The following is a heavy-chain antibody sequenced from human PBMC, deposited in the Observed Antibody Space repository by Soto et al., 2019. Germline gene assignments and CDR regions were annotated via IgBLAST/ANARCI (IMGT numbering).Heavy chain of an antibody. CDR1: GYSMSSGSY. CDR2: IYHGGTT. V-gene: IGHV4-38-2*02. CDR3: ARVHVMVVAGSTFDY. D-gene: IGHD6-19*01. J-gene: IGHJ4*01. Sequence: XETLSLTCTVAGYSMSSGSYWAWIRQPPVKGPEWIASIYHGGTTFYNPSLKSRITISVDTSNNQFSLKLTSVTAADTAVYYCARVHVMVVAGSTFDYWGHGTLVTVSS.